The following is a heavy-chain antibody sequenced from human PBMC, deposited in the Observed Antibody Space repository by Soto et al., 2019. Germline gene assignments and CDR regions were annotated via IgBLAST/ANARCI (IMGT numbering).Heavy chain of an antibody. CDR2: IYYSGRT. D-gene: IGHD2-2*01. CDR1: GGSISSGDYY. V-gene: IGHV4-30-4*01. CDR3: ASVVVVPAATGGNYYYYGRDG. J-gene: IGHJ6*02. Sequence: SETLSLTCTVSGGSISSGDYYWSWIRQPPGKGLEWIGYIYYSGRTYYNPSLKSRVTISVDTSKNQFYLKLSSVTAADRAVYYCASVVVVPAATGGNYYYYGRDGWRQGTT.